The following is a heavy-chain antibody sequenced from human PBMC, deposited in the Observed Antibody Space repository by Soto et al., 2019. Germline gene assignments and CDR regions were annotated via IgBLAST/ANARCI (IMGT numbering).Heavy chain of an antibody. CDR2: INAGNGDT. J-gene: IGHJ4*01. D-gene: IGHD6-19*01. V-gene: IGHV1-3*01. CDR3: ERRSTSGWPADY. CDR1: GDTFAAHA. Sequence: VEVSWEACGDTFAAHAICSLRQATGQRLEWMGWINAGNGDTDYSQKLQGRVTITRDTSAGLAHMELTSLRSEDTAIYYCERRSTSGWPADYWGHGTPVTVSS.